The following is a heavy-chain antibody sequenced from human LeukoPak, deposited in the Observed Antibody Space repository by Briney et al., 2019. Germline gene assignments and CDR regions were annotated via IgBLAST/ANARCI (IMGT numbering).Heavy chain of an antibody. Sequence: GGSLRLSCAASGFTFSSYSMNWVRQAPGKGLEWVSYISSSSSTIYYADSVKGRFTISRDNAKHSLYLQMNSPRAEDTAVYYCARDLTLTLFDYWGQGTLVTVSS. J-gene: IGHJ4*02. CDR2: ISSSSSTI. D-gene: IGHD1-14*01. CDR3: ARDLTLTLFDY. V-gene: IGHV3-48*04. CDR1: GFTFSSYS.